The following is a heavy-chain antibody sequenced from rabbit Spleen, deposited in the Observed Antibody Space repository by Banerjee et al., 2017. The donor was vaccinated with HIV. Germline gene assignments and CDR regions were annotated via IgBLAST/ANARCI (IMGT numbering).Heavy chain of an antibody. CDR3: ARGEHFSVGFSAFAIYLDL. Sequence: QSLEESGGDLVKPGASLTLTCTASGFSFSDRDVMCWVRQAPGKGLEWIACINTATGKGVYASWAKGRFTISRTSSTTVTLQMTSLTAADTATYFCARGEHFSVGFSAFAIYLDLWGPGTLVTVS. CDR1: GFSFSDRDV. J-gene: IGHJ4*01. CDR2: INTATGKG. V-gene: IGHV1S40*01. D-gene: IGHD6-1*01.